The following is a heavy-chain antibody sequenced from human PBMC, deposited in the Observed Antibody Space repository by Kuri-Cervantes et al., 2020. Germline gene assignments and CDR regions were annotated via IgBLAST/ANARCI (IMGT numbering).Heavy chain of an antibody. CDR3: ARWRSSRRDGLDY. CDR2: IYSGGTT. CDR1: GFTVSGNY. J-gene: IGHJ4*02. Sequence: GGSLRLSCAASGFTVSGNYMSWVRQAPGKGLEWVSLIYSGGTTYYADSVKGRFTISRDNSKNTLYLQMNSLSVEDTAVYYCARWRSSRRDGLDYWGQGTLVTVSS. D-gene: IGHD5-24*01. V-gene: IGHV3-66*01.